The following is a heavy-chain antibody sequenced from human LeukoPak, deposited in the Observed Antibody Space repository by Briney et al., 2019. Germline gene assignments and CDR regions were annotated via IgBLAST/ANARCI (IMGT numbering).Heavy chain of an antibody. Sequence: PGGSLRLSCAASGFTFSSSWMIWARQAPGEGVGWVANINQDGGQKYYLDSVKGRFTISRDNADNSLYLQMDGLRAEDTAVYYCATNTRAYAVLLAYWGQGTLVTVSS. J-gene: IGHJ4*02. D-gene: IGHD4-17*01. V-gene: IGHV3-7*01. CDR2: INQDGGQK. CDR3: ATNTRAYAVLLAY. CDR1: GFTFSSSW.